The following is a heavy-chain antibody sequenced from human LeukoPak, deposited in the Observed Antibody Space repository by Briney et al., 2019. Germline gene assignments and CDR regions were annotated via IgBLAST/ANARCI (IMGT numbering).Heavy chain of an antibody. CDR3: ARGNSGSYYYFDY. CDR2: MNPNSGNT. CDR1: GYTFTSYD. V-gene: IGHV1-8*03. Sequence: ASVKVSCNASGYTFTSYDINWVRQATGQGLEWMGWMNPNSGNTGYAQKFQGRVTITRNTSISTAYMELSSLRSEDTAVYYCARGNSGSYYYFDYWGQGTLVTVSS. D-gene: IGHD1-26*01. J-gene: IGHJ4*02.